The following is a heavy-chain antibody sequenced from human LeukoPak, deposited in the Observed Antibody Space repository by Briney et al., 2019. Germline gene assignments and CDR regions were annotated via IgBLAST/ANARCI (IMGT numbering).Heavy chain of an antibody. CDR3: ARAEEAGMLGGIYFDY. Sequence: GGSLRLSRAASGFTFSSYEMNWVRQAPGKGLEWVLYISSSGSTIYYADSVKGRFTISRDNAKNSLYLQMNSLRAEETAVYYCARAEEAGMLGGIYFDYWGQGTLVTASA. J-gene: IGHJ4*02. D-gene: IGHD2-2*01. CDR1: GFTFSSYE. V-gene: IGHV3-48*03. CDR2: ISSSGSTI.